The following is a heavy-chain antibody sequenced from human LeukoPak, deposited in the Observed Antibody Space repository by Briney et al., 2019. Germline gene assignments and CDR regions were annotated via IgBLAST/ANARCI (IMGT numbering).Heavy chain of an antibody. Sequence: GGSLRLSCSASGFTFTTYGMNWVRQAPGKGLEWVSGIGGSGTRTYYADSVKGRFTISRDNSKNTPYLQMNSLRAEDTAVYYCAKDPIPRGYSYGFSGYWGQGTLVTVSS. CDR3: AKDPIPRGYSYGFSGY. J-gene: IGHJ4*02. CDR1: GFTFTTYG. V-gene: IGHV3-23*01. D-gene: IGHD5-18*01. CDR2: IGGSGTRT.